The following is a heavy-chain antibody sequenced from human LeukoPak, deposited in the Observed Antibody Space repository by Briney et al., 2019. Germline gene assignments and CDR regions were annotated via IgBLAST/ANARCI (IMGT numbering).Heavy chain of an antibody. V-gene: IGHV3-23*01. CDR1: GFTFSTYA. Sequence: GGSLRLSCAASGFTFSTYAMSWVRQALGKGLEWVSTISDSGANTYYADSVRGRFTISRDNSKNTLYLQKNSLRADDTAIYYCAKSMTLQWRGFFDLWGRGTHVTVSS. J-gene: IGHJ2*01. CDR3: AKSMTLQWRGFFDL. D-gene: IGHD6-19*01. CDR2: ISDSGANT.